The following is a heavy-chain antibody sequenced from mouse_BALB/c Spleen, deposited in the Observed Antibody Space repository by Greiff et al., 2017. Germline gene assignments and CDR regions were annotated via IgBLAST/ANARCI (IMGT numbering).Heavy chain of an antibody. CDR2: ISSGGGST. J-gene: IGHJ3*01. Sequence: EVKLVESGGGLVKPGGSLKLSCAASGFAFSSYDMSWVRQTPGKRLEWVAYISSGGGSTYYPDTVKGRFTISRDNAKNTLYLQMSSLKSEDTAMYYCARHRGMITPFAYWGQGTLVTVSA. CDR3: ARHRGMITPFAY. V-gene: IGHV5-12-1*01. D-gene: IGHD2-4*01. CDR1: GFAFSSYD.